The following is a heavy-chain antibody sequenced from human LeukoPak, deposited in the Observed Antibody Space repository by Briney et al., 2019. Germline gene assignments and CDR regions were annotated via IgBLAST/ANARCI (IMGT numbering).Heavy chain of an antibody. J-gene: IGHJ4*02. Sequence: GGSLRLSCAASGFTFSSYEMNWVRQAPGKGLEWVSYISSSGSTIYYADAVKGRFTISRDNAKNSLYLQMNSLRAEDTAVYYCARVASSGWYWGYWGQGTLVTVSS. CDR2: ISSSGSTI. V-gene: IGHV3-48*03. D-gene: IGHD6-19*01. CDR1: GFTFSSYE. CDR3: ARVASSGWYWGY.